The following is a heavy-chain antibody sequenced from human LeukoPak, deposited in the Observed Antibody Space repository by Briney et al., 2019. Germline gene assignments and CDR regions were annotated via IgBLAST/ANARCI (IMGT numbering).Heavy chain of an antibody. Sequence: SETLSLTCAVYGGSFSGDYWSWIRQPPGKGLEWIGEINHSGSTNYNPSLKSRVTISVDTSKNQFSLKLSSVTAADTAVYYCARQSSRGTTLYYYYYYMDVWGKGTTVTISS. V-gene: IGHV4-34*01. D-gene: IGHD1-1*01. CDR2: INHSGST. J-gene: IGHJ6*03. CDR1: GGSFSGDY. CDR3: ARQSSRGTTLYYYYYYMDV.